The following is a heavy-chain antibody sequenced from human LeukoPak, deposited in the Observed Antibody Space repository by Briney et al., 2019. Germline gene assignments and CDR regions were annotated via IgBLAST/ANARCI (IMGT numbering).Heavy chain of an antibody. CDR2: IYSGGST. CDR1: GFTVSSNY. J-gene: IGHJ6*03. Sequence: PGGSLRLSCAASGFTVSSNYMSWVRQAPGKGLEWVSVIYSGGSTYYADSVKGRFTISRDNSKNTLYLQMNSLRAEDTAVYYCARVEYSSSWFYYYYMDVWGKGTTVTISS. D-gene: IGHD6-13*01. CDR3: ARVEYSSSWFYYYYMDV. V-gene: IGHV3-66*01.